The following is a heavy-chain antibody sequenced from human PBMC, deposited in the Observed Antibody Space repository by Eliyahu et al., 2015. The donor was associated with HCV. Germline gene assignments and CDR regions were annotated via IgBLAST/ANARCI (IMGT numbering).Heavy chain of an antibody. CDR3: AKEYGAHYGDY. D-gene: IGHD4/OR15-4a*01. CDR2: ISYDGSNK. V-gene: IGHV3-30*18. CDR1: GFTFSSYG. J-gene: IGHJ4*02. Sequence: QVQLVESGGGVVQPGRSLRLSCAASGFTFSSYGMHWVRQAPGKGLEWVAVISYDGSNKYYADSVKGRFTISRDNSKNTLYLQMNSLRAEDTAVYYCAKEYGAHYGDYWGQGTLVTVSS.